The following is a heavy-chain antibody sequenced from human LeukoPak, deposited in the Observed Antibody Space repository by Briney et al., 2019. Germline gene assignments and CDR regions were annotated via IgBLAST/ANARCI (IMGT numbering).Heavy chain of an antibody. CDR3: ARDRPGVRNHEWFDP. J-gene: IGHJ5*02. Sequence: SETLSLTCTVSGGSVSTGSYYWSWIRQPAGKGLEWIGRISTSGAAYYNPSLESRVTISKDTSKNQVSLKLTSVTASDTAVYYCARDRPGVRNHEWFDPWGQGTLVTVSS. CDR2: ISTSGAA. CDR1: GGSVSTGSYY. D-gene: IGHD1-14*01. V-gene: IGHV4-61*02.